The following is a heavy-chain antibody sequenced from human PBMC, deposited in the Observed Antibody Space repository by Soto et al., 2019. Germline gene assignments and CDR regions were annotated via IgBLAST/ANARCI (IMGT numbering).Heavy chain of an antibody. J-gene: IGHJ4*02. Sequence: EVPLLESGGGFIQPGGSLRLSCAASGFTFSSYPMTWVRQAPGKGLEWVSALGGSGDNTYYPDSERGRFTISRDNCTNPLYMQMNSLRGDDMSVYYCVKSSDSWGYWGHLAYWGQGTLVTVSS. D-gene: IGHD3-22*01. CDR3: VKSSDSWGYWGHLAY. V-gene: IGHV3-23*01. CDR2: LGGSGDNT. CDR1: GFTFSSYP.